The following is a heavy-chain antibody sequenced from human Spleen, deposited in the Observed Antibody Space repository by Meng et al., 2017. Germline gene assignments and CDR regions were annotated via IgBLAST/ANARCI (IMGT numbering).Heavy chain of an antibody. V-gene: IGHV6-1*01. Sequence: QVQLQQSGPGLVQPSQTLSLTCAISGDSVSSNSATWNWIRQSPSRGLEWLGRTYYRSKFYNDYAISVKSRITINPDTSGNQFSLQLNSVTPEDTAVYYCARENVKGGSFYDYWGQGTLVTVSS. CDR1: GDSVSSNSAT. J-gene: IGHJ4*02. CDR2: TYYRSKFYN. CDR3: ARENVKGGSFYDY. D-gene: IGHD5-12*01.